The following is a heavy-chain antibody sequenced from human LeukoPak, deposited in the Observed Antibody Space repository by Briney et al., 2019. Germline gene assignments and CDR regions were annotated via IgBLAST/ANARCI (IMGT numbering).Heavy chain of an antibody. CDR2: ISSSGDNT. CDR3: AKATTDYWYFDY. J-gene: IGHJ4*02. CDR1: GFTFSSYA. Sequence: PGGSLRLSCAASGFTFSSYAMSWVRQAPGEGLEWVSAISSSGDNTYYADSVKGRFTISRDNSKNTLYLQMNSLRADDTALYYCAKATTDYWYFDYWGQGTLVTVSS. V-gene: IGHV3-23*01. D-gene: IGHD3-9*01.